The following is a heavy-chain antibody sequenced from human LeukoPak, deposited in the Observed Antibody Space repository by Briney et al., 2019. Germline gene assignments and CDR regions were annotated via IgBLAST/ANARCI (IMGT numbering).Heavy chain of an antibody. D-gene: IGHD2-2*01. CDR3: ARIVVVPAAATYAFDI. CDR1: GGSISSGSYY. Sequence: SQTLSLTCTVSGGSISSGSYYWSWIRQPAGKGLEWIGRIYTSGSTNYNPSLKSRVTISVDTSKNQFSLKLSSVTAADTAVYFCARIVVVPAAATYAFDIWGQGTMVTVSS. CDR2: IYTSGST. J-gene: IGHJ3*02. V-gene: IGHV4-61*02.